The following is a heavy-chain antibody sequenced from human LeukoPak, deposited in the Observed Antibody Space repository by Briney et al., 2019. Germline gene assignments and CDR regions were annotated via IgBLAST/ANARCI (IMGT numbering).Heavy chain of an antibody. CDR2: MNPNSGNT. V-gene: IGHV1-8*01. CDR1: GYTFTSYD. D-gene: IGHD2-2*01. J-gene: IGHJ5*02. Sequence: GASVKVSCKASGYTFTSYDINWVRQATGQGLEWMGRMNPNSGNTGYAQKFQGRVTMTRNTSISTAYMELSSLRSEDTAVYYCARGDLVVVPAAIDWFDPWGQGTLVTVSS. CDR3: ARGDLVVVPAAIDWFDP.